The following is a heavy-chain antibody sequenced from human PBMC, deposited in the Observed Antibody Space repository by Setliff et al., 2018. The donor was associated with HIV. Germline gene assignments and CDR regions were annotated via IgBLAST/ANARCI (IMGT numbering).Heavy chain of an antibody. CDR2: VSQSGIT. CDR1: GVSINRTDHY. CDR3: ARVPVAGANWFDP. J-gene: IGHJ5*02. D-gene: IGHD2-21*01. Sequence: PSETLSLTCSVSGVSINRTDHYWGWIRQAPGKRLEGIGSVSQSGITYYNPSLKSRITISVDRSKNLFSLKLISVTAADQGVYYCARVPVAGANWFDPWGLGTLVTVSS. V-gene: IGHV4-39*01.